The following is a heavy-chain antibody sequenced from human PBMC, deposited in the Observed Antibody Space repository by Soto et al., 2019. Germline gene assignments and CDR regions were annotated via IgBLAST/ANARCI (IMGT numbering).Heavy chain of an antibody. Sequence: GGSLRLSCAASGFTFSSYGMHWVRQAPGKGLEWVAVIWYDGSNKYYADSVKGRFTISRDNSKNTLYLQMNSLRAEDTAVYYCARSPTAAPNDSRRHATLVTVP. CDR2: IWYDGSNK. CDR1: GFTFSSYG. V-gene: IGHV3-33*01. CDR3: ARSPTAAPNDS. J-gene: IGHJ5*01. D-gene: IGHD2-15*01.